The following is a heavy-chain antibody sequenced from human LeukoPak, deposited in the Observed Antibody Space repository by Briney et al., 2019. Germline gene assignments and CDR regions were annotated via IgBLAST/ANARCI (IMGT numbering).Heavy chain of an antibody. CDR3: ARSQPWNGPYGGNTFGCDY. J-gene: IGHJ4*02. CDR2: ISAYNGNT. Sequence: ASVKVSCKASGYTFTSYGISWVRQAPGQGLEWMGWISAYNGNTNYAQKLQGRVTMTTDTSTSTAYMELRSLRSDDTAVYYCARSQPWNGPYGGNTFGCDYWGQGTLVTVSS. CDR1: GYTFTSYG. V-gene: IGHV1-18*01. D-gene: IGHD4-23*01.